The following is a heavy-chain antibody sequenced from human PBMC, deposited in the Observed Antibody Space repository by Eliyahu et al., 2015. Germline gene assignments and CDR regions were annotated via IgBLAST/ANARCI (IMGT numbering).Heavy chain of an antibody. CDR2: IDWDDDK. V-gene: IGHV2-70*15. CDR1: GFSLSTSGMC. J-gene: IGHJ6*02. Sequence: QVTLRESGPALVKPTQTLTLTCTFXGFSLSTSGMCVSWIRQPPGKALEWLARIDWDDDKYYSTSLKTRLTISKDTSKNQVVLTMTNMDPVDTATYYCARGGHGDSSGYSYYYYGMDVWGQGTTVTVSS. D-gene: IGHD3-22*01. CDR3: ARGGHGDSSGYSYYYYGMDV.